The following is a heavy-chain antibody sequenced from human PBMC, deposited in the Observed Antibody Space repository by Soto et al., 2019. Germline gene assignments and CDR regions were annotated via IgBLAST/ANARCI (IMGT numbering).Heavy chain of an antibody. CDR1: GDSISSGDYY. CDR3: ARASAGGTYRADY. J-gene: IGHJ4*02. V-gene: IGHV4-30-4*01. Sequence: QVQLQESGPGLVKPSQTLSLTCTVSGDSISSGDYYWSWLRQTPGRGLEWNGFIHNTGRAYYNPTLQSRLTVSVYTSKTQFSLSLSSLDAADTAMYYCARASAGGTYRADYWGQGTLVTVSS. CDR2: IHNTGRA.